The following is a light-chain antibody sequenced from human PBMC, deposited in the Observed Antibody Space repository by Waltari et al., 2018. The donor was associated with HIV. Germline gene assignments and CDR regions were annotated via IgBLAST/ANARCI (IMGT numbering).Light chain of an antibody. J-gene: IGLJ1*01. CDR3: CSYAGSSTYV. CDR1: SSDVGSYNL. CDR2: EGS. Sequence: QSALTQPASVSGSPGQSITISCTGTSSDVGSYNLVSWYQQHPGKAPKLMIYEGSKRASVVSKRFSGSKSGNTASLTISWLHAEDEADYYCCSYAGSSTYVFGTGTKVTVL. V-gene: IGLV2-23*01.